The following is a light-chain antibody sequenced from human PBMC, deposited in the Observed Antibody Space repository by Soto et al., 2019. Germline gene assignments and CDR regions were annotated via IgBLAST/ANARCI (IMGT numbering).Light chain of an antibody. CDR2: QAS. Sequence: DIQMTQSPSTLSASVGDRVTIACRASQSISSWLAWYQQKPGNAPKLLIYQASSLQSGVPSRFGGSGSGTEFTLTISSLQPDDVATYDCQQYNTYPLTVGGGTKVDIK. V-gene: IGKV1-5*03. CDR1: QSISSW. CDR3: QQYNTYPLT. J-gene: IGKJ4*02.